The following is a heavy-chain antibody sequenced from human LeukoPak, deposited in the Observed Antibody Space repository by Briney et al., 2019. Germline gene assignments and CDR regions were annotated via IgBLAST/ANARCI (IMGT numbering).Heavy chain of an antibody. CDR2: IYTSGST. J-gene: IGHJ5*02. CDR3: ARGVPGRSVAALIWFDP. CDR1: GGSISSGSYY. V-gene: IGHV4-61*02. D-gene: IGHD6-19*01. Sequence: PSETLSLTCAVSGGSISSGSYYWSWIRQPAGKGLEWIGRIYTSGSTNYNPSLKSRVTISVDTSKNQFSLKLSSVTAADTAVYYCARGVPGRSVAALIWFDPWGQGTLVTVSS.